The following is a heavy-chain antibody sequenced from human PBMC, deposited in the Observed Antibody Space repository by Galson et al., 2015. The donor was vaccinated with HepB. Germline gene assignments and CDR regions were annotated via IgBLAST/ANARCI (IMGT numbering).Heavy chain of an antibody. V-gene: IGHV3-48*03. CDR3: ARAWPSTYYDFWSGYYTWYYGMDV. CDR1: GFTFSSYE. D-gene: IGHD3-3*01. Sequence: SLRLSCAASGFTFSSYEMNWVRQAPGKGLEWVSYISSSGSTIYYADSVKGRFTISRDNAKNSLYLQMNSLRAEDTAVYYCARAWPSTYYDFWSGYYTWYYGMDVWGQGTTVTVSS. J-gene: IGHJ6*02. CDR2: ISSSGSTI.